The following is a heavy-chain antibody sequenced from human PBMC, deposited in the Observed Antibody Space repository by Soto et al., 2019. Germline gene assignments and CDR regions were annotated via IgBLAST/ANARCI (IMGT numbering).Heavy chain of an antibody. CDR2: MDTNTGNT. J-gene: IGHJ4*02. D-gene: IGHD3-3*01. CDR3: ARVVRFFGGHAGY. CDR1: GYTFTEFD. Sequence: QVLLVQSGADVKKPGASVKVSCKTSGYTFTEFDINWVRQAPGQGLEWMGWMDTNTGNTGYAQKFQGRVIMTRDTSISTFYMELRRLRSEDTAVYYFARVVRFFGGHAGYWGQGTLVTVSS. V-gene: IGHV1-8*01.